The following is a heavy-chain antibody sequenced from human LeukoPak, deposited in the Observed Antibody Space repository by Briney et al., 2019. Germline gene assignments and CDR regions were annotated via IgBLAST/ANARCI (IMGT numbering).Heavy chain of an antibody. CDR1: GFMFRNHG. D-gene: IGHD3-3*01. J-gene: IGHJ4*02. CDR2: ISGSGDNT. CDR3: AKGAYYGD. Sequence: GGSLRLSCAASGFMFRNHGMNWVRQAPGKGLEWLSTISGSGDNTYYADSVKGRFTVSRDNSKNTLYLQMNSLRVEDTAMYYCAKGAYYGDWGQGTLVTVSS. V-gene: IGHV3-23*01.